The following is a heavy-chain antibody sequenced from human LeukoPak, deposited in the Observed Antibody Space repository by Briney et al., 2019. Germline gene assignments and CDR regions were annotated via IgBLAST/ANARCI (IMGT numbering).Heavy chain of an antibody. CDR2: IIPIFGTA. Sequence: WASVKVSCTASGGTFSSYAISWVRQAPGQGLEWMGGIIPIFGTANYAQKFQGRVTITADESTSTAYMELSSLRSEDTAVYYCARDNSGYDSDDAFDIWGQGTMVTVSS. V-gene: IGHV1-69*13. D-gene: IGHD5-12*01. J-gene: IGHJ3*02. CDR1: GGTFSSYA. CDR3: ARDNSGYDSDDAFDI.